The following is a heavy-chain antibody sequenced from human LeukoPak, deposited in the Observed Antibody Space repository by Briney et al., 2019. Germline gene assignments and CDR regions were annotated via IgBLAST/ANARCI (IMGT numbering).Heavy chain of an antibody. CDR1: GFTFSSYA. CDR3: ARAHIVVVPAAREYYYYYGMDV. CDR2: ISYDGSNK. V-gene: IGHV3-30*04. Sequence: PGGSLRLSCAASGFTFSSYAMSWVRQAPGKGLEWEAVISYDGSNKYYADSVKGRFTISRDNSKNTLYLQMNSLRAEDTAVYYCARAHIVVVPAAREYYYYYGMDVWGQGTTVTVSS. D-gene: IGHD2-2*01. J-gene: IGHJ6*02.